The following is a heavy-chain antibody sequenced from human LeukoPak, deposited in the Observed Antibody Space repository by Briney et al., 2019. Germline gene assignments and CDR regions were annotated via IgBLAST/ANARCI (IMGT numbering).Heavy chain of an antibody. Sequence: SETLSLTCAVYGGSFSGYYWGWIRQPPGKGLEWIGEINHSGSTNYNPSLKSRVTISVDTSKNQFSLKLSSVTAADTAVYYCARQPIRRYDFWSGKIDYWGQGTLVTVSS. CDR1: GGSFSGYY. CDR3: ARQPIRRYDFWSGKIDY. J-gene: IGHJ4*02. D-gene: IGHD3-3*01. CDR2: INHSGST. V-gene: IGHV4-34*01.